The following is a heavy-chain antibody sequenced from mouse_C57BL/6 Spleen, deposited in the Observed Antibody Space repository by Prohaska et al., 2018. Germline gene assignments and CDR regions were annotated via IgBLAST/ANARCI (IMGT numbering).Heavy chain of an antibody. CDR1: GFTFSGFW. CDR2: INSYGSAI. J-gene: IGHJ1*03. Sequence: EVQLLETGGGLVQPGGSRGLSCEGSGFTFSGFWMSWVRQTPGKTLELIGDINSYGSAINYAPSIKDRFTIFRDNDKSTLYLQMSNVRSEDTATYFCMRYGSSQWYFDVWGTGTTVTVSS. D-gene: IGHD1-1*01. CDR3: MRYGSSQWYFDV. V-gene: IGHV11-2*01.